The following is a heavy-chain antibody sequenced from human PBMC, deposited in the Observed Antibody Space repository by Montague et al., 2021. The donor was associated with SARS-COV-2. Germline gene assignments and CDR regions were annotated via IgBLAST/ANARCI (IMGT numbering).Heavy chain of an antibody. CDR1: GFSFSTYS. D-gene: IGHD5-12*01. J-gene: IGHJ4*02. Sequence: SLRLSCAASGFSFSTYSMHWVRQAPGKGLEWVSSISRDSNYIYYADSVKGRFTISRDNAKSSLFLQMNSLRAEDTAVYYCARDEGSLSGYVSNLGLAIVDTSGNRDDYWGQGTLVTVSS. CDR2: ISRDSNYI. CDR3: ARDEGSLSGYVSNLGLAIVDTSGNRDDY. V-gene: IGHV3-21*01.